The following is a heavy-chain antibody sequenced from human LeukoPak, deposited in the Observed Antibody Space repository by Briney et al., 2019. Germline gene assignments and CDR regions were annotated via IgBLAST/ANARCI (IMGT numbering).Heavy chain of an antibody. CDR2: IYTSGST. CDR3: ARSVRAVAGTIDY. CDR1: GGSISSGSYY. Sequence: SETLSLTCTVSGGSISSGSYYWSWIRQPAGKGLEWIGRIYTSGSTNYNPSLKSRVTVSVDTSKNQFSLKLSSVTAADTAVYYCARSVRAVAGTIDYWGQGTLVTVSS. D-gene: IGHD6-19*01. V-gene: IGHV4-61*02. J-gene: IGHJ4*02.